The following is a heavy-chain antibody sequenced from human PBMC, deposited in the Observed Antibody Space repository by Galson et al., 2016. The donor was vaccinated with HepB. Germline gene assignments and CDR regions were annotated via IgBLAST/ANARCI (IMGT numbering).Heavy chain of an antibody. CDR3: AKERLVRRIFDH. D-gene: IGHD1-1*01. CDR1: GFVFSNFG. CDR2: ISTRRTT. J-gene: IGHJ4*02. V-gene: IGHV3-23*01. Sequence: SLRLSCAASGFVFSNFGLSWVRQAPGKGLEWVASISTRRTTYYSDSVQGRFTISRVNSNNNLYLQMNGLRAEDTDVYYCAKERLVRRIFDHWGQGTLLTVPS.